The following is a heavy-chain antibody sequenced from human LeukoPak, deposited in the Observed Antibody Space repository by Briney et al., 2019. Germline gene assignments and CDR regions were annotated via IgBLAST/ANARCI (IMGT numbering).Heavy chain of an antibody. D-gene: IGHD1-14*01. CDR1: GFIFSGSS. J-gene: IGHJ4*02. CDR3: AKEQYPGYFDF. Sequence: GGSLRLSCAASGFIFSGSSMHWVRQAPGKGLEWVCFIRFDATNKYYADAVKGRFTISRDNSKNTLYLQLNNVRTEDTATYFCAKEQYPGYFDFWGQGTLVTVSA. V-gene: IGHV3-30*02. CDR2: IRFDATNK.